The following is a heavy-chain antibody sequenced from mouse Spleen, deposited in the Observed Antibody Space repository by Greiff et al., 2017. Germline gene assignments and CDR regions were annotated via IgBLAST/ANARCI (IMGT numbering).Heavy chain of an antibody. V-gene: IGHV1-64*01. J-gene: IGHJ2*01. Sequence: QVQLQQSGAELVKPGASVKLSCKASGYTFTSYWMHWVKQRPGQGLEWIGMIHPNSGSTNYNEKFKSKATLTVDKSSSTAYMQLSSLTSEDSAVYYCARDHYYGSIFDYWGQGTTLTVSS. CDR2: IHPNSGST. CDR1: GYTFTSYW. D-gene: IGHD1-1*01. CDR3: ARDHYYGSIFDY.